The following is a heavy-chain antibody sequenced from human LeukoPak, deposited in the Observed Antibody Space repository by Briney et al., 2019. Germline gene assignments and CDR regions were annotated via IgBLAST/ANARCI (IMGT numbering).Heavy chain of an antibody. V-gene: IGHV3-23*01. CDR1: GFTFSIYA. J-gene: IGHJ4*02. CDR3: AKDRRAGSYDY. Sequence: GGSLRLSCAASGFTFSIYAMSWVRQAPGKGLEWVSTVSGSGHSTFYADSVKGRFTISRDNSKNTLYLQMNSLRAEDTAVYYCAKDRRAGSYDYWGQGTLVTVSS. CDR2: VSGSGHST. D-gene: IGHD3-10*01.